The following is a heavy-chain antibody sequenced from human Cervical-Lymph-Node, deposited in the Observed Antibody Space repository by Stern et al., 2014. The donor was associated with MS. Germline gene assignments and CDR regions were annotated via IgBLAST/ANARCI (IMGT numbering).Heavy chain of an antibody. CDR3: AREVPGDFYFDY. CDR2: IIPIYVTT. D-gene: IGHD4-17*01. CDR1: GDTFSSSA. V-gene: IGHV1-69*01. J-gene: IGHJ4*02. Sequence: QVQLVQSGAEVKKPGSSVKVSCKASGDTFSSSAISWVRQSPGQGLEGMGGIIPIYVTTHSTQKFQGRITIAADESTTTAYMELTSLRSEDTAVYYCAREVPGDFYFDYWGQGTLVTVSS.